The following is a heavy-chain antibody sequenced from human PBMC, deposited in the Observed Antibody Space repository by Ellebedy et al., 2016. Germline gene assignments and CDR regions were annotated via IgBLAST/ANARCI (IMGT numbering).Heavy chain of an antibody. J-gene: IGHJ1*01. V-gene: IGHV3-21*04. CDR2: ISSSSSYI. CDR3: APRDSSGNDYFQH. D-gene: IGHD3-22*01. CDR1: GFTFSSYS. Sequence: GESLKISCAASGFTFSSYSMNWVRQAPGKGLEWVSSISSSSSYIYYADSVKGRFTISRDNAKNSLYLQMNSLIAEDSAVYYCAPRDSSGNDYFQHWGQGTLVTVSS.